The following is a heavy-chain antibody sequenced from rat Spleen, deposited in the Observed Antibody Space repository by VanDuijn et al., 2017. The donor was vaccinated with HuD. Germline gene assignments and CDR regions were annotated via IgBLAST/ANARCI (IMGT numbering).Heavy chain of an antibody. CDR1: GYSITSNY. CDR3: VRSVGYTYSFFDY. V-gene: IGHV3-1*01. CDR2: ISYSGST. D-gene: IGHD1-4*01. J-gene: IGHJ2*01. Sequence: EVQLQESGPGLVKPSQSLSLTCSVTGYSITSNYWVWIRKFPGNKMEWIGNISYSGSTRYNPSLKSRISITRDTSKNQFFLQLNSVTTEDTATYYCVRSVGYTYSFFDYWGQGVMVTVSS.